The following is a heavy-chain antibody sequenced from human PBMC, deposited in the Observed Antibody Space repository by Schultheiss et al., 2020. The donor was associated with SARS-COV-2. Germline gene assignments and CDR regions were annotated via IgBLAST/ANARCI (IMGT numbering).Heavy chain of an antibody. CDR2: ISGSGGST. CDR3: ARYCSSTSCSWGAFDI. CDR1: GFTFSSYA. Sequence: GGSLRLSCAASGFTFSSYAMHWVRQAPGKGLEWVSAISGSGGSTYYADSVKGRFTISRDNAKNTLYLQMNSLRAEDTAVYYCARYCSSTSCSWGAFDIWGQGTMVTVSS. D-gene: IGHD2-2*01. V-gene: IGHV3-23*01. J-gene: IGHJ3*02.